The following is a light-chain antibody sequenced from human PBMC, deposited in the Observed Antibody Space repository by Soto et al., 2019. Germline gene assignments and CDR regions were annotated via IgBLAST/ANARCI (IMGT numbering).Light chain of an antibody. CDR1: QSVSNS. V-gene: IGKV3-11*01. J-gene: IGKJ4*01. Sequence: EIVLTQSPATLSLSPGERATLSCWASQSVSNSLAWYQQRPGQSPRLLIYDVSTRATGIPARFVGSGSGTDFTLTISSLETEDFAVYYCQQRTNWPLTFGGGTKVEI. CDR2: DVS. CDR3: QQRTNWPLT.